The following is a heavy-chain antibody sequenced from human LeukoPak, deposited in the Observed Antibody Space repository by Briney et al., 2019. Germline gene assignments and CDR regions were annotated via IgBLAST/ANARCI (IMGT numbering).Heavy chain of an antibody. CDR3: AKAGDFWSGPIDY. V-gene: IGHV3-30*04. CDR1: GFTFSSYA. D-gene: IGHD3-3*01. Sequence: PGGSLRLSCAASGFTFSSYAMHWVRQAPGKGLEWAAVISYDGSNKYYADSVKGRFTISRDNSKNTLYLQMNSLRAEDTAVYYCAKAGDFWSGPIDYWGQGTLVTVSS. J-gene: IGHJ4*02. CDR2: ISYDGSNK.